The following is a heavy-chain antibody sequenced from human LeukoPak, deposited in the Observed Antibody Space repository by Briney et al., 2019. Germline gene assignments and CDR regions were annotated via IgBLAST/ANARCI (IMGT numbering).Heavy chain of an antibody. D-gene: IGHD3-10*01. CDR2: ISYDGSNK. CDR1: GFTFSSYA. CDR3: ARDLIGGSTDY. V-gene: IGHV3-30*01. Sequence: TGRSLRLSCAASGFTFSSYAMHWVRQAPGKGLEWVAVISYDGSNKYYADSVNGRFTISRDNSKNPLYLQMNSLRAEDTAVYYCARDLIGGSTDYWGQGTLVTVSS. J-gene: IGHJ4*02.